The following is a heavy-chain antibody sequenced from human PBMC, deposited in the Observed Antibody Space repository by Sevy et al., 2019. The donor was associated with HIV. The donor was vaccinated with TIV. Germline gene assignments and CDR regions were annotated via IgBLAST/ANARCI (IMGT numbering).Heavy chain of an antibody. J-gene: IGHJ4*02. V-gene: IGHV4-34*01. CDR1: GGSFSGYY. Sequence: SETLSLTCAVYGGSFSGYYWRWIRQPPGKGLEWIGEINHSGSTNYNPSLKSRVTISVDTSKNQFSLKLSSVTAADTAVYYCARRQVGATFYYFDYWGQGTLVTVSS. CDR3: ARRQVGATFYYFDY. CDR2: INHSGST. D-gene: IGHD1-26*01.